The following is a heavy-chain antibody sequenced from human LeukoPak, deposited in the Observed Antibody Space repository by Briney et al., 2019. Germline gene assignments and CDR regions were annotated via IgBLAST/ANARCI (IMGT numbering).Heavy chain of an antibody. Sequence: GGSLRLSCAASGFTFSSYEMNWVRQAPGKGLEWVSYISSSGSTIYYTDSVKGRFTISRDNAKNSLYLQMNSLRAEDTAVYYCARAGYDILTGQYYYGMDVWGQGTTVTVSS. CDR1: GFTFSSYE. J-gene: IGHJ6*02. CDR2: ISSSGSTI. V-gene: IGHV3-48*03. D-gene: IGHD3-9*01. CDR3: ARAGYDILTGQYYYGMDV.